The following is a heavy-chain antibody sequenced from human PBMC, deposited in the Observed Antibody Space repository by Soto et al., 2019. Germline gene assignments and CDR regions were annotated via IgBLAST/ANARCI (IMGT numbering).Heavy chain of an antibody. CDR3: ARDPRLYCCGGSCYSVGYNWFDP. CDR2: ISSSSSYI. Sequence: PGGSLRLSCAASGFTFSSYSMNWVRQAPGKGLEWVSSISSSSSYIYYADSVKGRFTISRDNAKNSLYLQMNSLRAEDTAVYYCARDPRLYCCGGSCYSVGYNWFDPWGQGTLVTVSS. CDR1: GFTFSSYS. D-gene: IGHD2-15*01. J-gene: IGHJ5*02. V-gene: IGHV3-21*01.